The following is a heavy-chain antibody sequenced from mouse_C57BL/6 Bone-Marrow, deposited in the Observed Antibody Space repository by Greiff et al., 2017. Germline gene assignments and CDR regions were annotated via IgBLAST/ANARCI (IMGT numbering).Heavy chain of an antibody. CDR2: IWTGGGT. CDR3: ARKGMGRRENYFDY. D-gene: IGHD4-1*01. J-gene: IGHJ2*01. Sequence: VKLVESGPGLVAPSQSLSITCTVSGFSLTSYAISWVRQPPGKGLEWLGVIWTGGGTNYNSALKSRLSISKDNSKSQVFLKMNSLQTDDTARYYCARKGMGRRENYFDYWGQGTTLTVSS. CDR1: GFSLTSYA. V-gene: IGHV2-9-1*01.